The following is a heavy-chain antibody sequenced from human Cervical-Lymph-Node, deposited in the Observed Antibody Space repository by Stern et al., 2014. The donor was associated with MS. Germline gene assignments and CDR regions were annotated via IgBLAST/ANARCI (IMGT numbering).Heavy chain of an antibody. V-gene: IGHV1-18*04. Sequence: QMQLVQSGAEVKKPGASVKVSCKASGYTFSDYGIAWVRQAPGQGLEWVGWISAYNGDTNYAQRVQGRFTMTTDTATSTAHMELRSLRSDDTAVYYCARDRPRYEGYYYYFGMDIWGQGTTVTVSS. D-gene: IGHD1-1*01. CDR2: ISAYNGDT. J-gene: IGHJ6*02. CDR3: ARDRPRYEGYYYYFGMDI. CDR1: GYTFSDYG.